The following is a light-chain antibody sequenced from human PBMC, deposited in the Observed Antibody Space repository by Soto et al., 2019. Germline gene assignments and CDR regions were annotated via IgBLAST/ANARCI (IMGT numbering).Light chain of an antibody. CDR1: QSVLYSSNNKNY. CDR2: WAS. Sequence: DIVMTQSQDSLAVSLGERATINCKSSQSVLYSSNNKNYLDRYHHKPGQPPKLLIYWASTRGSGVPDRLSGSGSGVGFSRTISSLQAEDVAVYYCQQYSSTPTFGGATKVE. J-gene: IGKJ4*01. CDR3: QQYSSTPT. V-gene: IGKV4-1*01.